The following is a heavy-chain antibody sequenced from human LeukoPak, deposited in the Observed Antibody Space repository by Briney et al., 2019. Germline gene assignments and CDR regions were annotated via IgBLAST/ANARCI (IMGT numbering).Heavy chain of an antibody. CDR1: GGSMSSYY. D-gene: IGHD6-13*01. CDR2: IYYSGST. Sequence: SETLSHTCNVSGGSMSSYYWSWIRQPPGKGLEWIGYIYYSGSTNYNPSLKSRVTISVDTSKNQFSLKLSSVTAADTAVYYCARDLGSSWSPYWYFDLWGRGTLVTVSS. J-gene: IGHJ2*01. V-gene: IGHV4-59*01. CDR3: ARDLGSSWSPYWYFDL.